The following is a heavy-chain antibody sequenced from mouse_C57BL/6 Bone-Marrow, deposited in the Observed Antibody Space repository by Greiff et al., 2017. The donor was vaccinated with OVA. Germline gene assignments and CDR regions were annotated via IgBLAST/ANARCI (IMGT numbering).Heavy chain of an antibody. CDR2: IDPETGGT. J-gene: IGHJ3*01. CDR1: GYTFTDYE. D-gene: IGHD1-1*01. V-gene: IGHV1-15*01. CDR3: TRILIYYYGSSYGFAY. Sequence: QVQLKESGAELARPGASVKLSCKASGYTFTDYEMHWVKQTPVHGLEWIGAIDPETGGTAYNQKFKGKAILTADKSSSTAYMELRSLTSEDSAVYYCTRILIYYYGSSYGFAYWGQGTLVTVSA.